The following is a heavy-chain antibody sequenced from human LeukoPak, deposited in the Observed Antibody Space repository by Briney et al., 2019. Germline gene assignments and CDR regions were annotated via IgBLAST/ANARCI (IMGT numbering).Heavy chain of an antibody. CDR1: GFSLSTYS. V-gene: IGHV3-21*01. D-gene: IGHD6-6*01. J-gene: IGHJ4*02. Sequence: PGGSLRLSCAASGFSLSTYSIHWVRHVPGKGLEWVSSISSSSTYVYYADSVKGRFTISRDNVRMLVDLQMNSLRADDTAVYYCARDEYSSSSDGFDCWGQGTLVTVSS. CDR3: ARDEYSSSSDGFDC. CDR2: ISSSSTYV.